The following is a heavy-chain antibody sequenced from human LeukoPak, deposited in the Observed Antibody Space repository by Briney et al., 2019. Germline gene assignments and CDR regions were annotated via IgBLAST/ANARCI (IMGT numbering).Heavy chain of an antibody. CDR3: ARDQLESGWYPPYYFDY. CDR2: ISSSSSYI. CDR1: GFTFSSYE. Sequence: GGSLRLSCAASGFTFSSYEMNWVRQAPGKGLEWVSSISSSSSYIYYADSVKGRFTISRDNAKNSLYLQMNSLRAEDTAVYYCARDQLESGWYPPYYFDYWGQGTLVTVSS. J-gene: IGHJ4*02. D-gene: IGHD6-19*01. V-gene: IGHV3-21*01.